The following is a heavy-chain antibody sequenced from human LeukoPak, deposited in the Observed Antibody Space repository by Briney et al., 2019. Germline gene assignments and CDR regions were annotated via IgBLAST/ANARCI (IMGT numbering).Heavy chain of an antibody. V-gene: IGHV3-53*01. CDR1: GFTVSDNY. J-gene: IGHJ4*02. CDR2: IYTDDTT. CDR3: ARGRTGDLILAIAY. Sequence: PGGSLRLSCAASGFTVSDNYMNWVRKAPGKGLEWVSIIYTDDTTFYAGSVKGRFTVSKDNSRNTLYLQMNSLRAEDTAMYYCARGRTGDLILAIAYWGQGTLVTVSS. D-gene: IGHD7-27*01.